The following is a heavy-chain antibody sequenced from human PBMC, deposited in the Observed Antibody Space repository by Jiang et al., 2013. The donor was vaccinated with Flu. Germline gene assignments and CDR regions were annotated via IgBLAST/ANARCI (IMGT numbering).Heavy chain of an antibody. CDR3: ARGVGGSGWPGSFWD. CDR2: INPNSGGT. J-gene: IGHJ4*02. CDR1: GYTFTGYY. D-gene: IGHD6-19*01. Sequence: GAEVKKPGASVKVSCKASGYTFTGYYMHWVRQAPGQGLEWMGRINPNSGGTNYAQKFQGRVTMTRDTSISTAYMELSRLRSDDTAVYYCARGVGGSGWPGSFWDWGQGTLVTVSS. V-gene: IGHV1-2*06.